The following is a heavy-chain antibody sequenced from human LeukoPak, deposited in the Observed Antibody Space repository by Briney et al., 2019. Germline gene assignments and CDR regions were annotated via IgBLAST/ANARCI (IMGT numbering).Heavy chain of an antibody. CDR2: IIPIFGTA. J-gene: IGHJ6*04. CDR1: GGTFSSYA. CDR3: ARASGGARTHYYYGMDV. D-gene: IGHD2-15*01. V-gene: IGHV1-69*01. Sequence: LVKVSCKASGGTFSSYAISWVRQAPGQGLEWMGGIIPIFGTANYAQKFQGRVTITADESTSTAYMELSSLRSEDTAVYYCARASGGARTHYYYGMDVWGKGTTVTVSS.